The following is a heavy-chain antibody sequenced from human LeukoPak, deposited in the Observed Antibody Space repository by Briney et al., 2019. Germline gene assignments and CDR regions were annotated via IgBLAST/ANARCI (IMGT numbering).Heavy chain of an antibody. CDR1: GGSISSGGYS. V-gene: IGHV4-30-2*01. CDR3: ARGRGSSPRPAQTKGSGNAFDI. D-gene: IGHD2-2*01. J-gene: IGHJ3*02. Sequence: SETLSLTCAVSGGSISSGGYSWSWIRQPPGKGLEWIGYIYHSGSTYYNPSLKSRVTISVDRSKNQFSLKLSSVTAADTAVYYCARGRGSSPRPAQTKGSGNAFDIWGQGTMVTVSS. CDR2: IYHSGST.